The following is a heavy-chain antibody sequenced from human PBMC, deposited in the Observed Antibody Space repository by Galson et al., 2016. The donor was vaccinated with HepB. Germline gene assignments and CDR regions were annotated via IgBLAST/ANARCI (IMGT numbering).Heavy chain of an antibody. D-gene: IGHD6-25*01. J-gene: IGHJ4*02. V-gene: IGHV4-30-2*01. Sequence: TLSLTCTVSGGSISSGGYSWNWVRQPPGKDLEWFGYIYHSGSTSYNPSLEGRVTISVDTSKNLFSLNLTFVTAADTAVYYCARGAAGKDLDFWGQGNLVIVSS. CDR3: ARGAAGKDLDF. CDR2: IYHSGST. CDR1: GGSISSGGYS.